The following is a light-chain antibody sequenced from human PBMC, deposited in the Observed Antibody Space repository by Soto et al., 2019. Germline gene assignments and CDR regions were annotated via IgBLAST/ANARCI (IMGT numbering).Light chain of an antibody. CDR1: QSLVYSDGNTY. CDR3: LHRTPWPWT. CDR2: KVS. Sequence: DVVLTQSPPSLPVTLGQPASISCRSSQSLVYSDGNTYLNWFHQRPGHSPRRLFYKVSNRDSGDPDKLSDSRLGTNFQLTIGGVEAEDVGVHYRLHRTPWPWTCGQGTKVDVK. J-gene: IGKJ1*01. V-gene: IGKV2-30*01.